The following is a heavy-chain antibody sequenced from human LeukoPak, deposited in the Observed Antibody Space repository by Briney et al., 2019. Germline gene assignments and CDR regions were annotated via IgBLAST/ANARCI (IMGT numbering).Heavy chain of an antibody. CDR2: ISGSGGST. J-gene: IGHJ4*02. D-gene: IGHD6-6*01. V-gene: IGHV3-23*01. Sequence: GGSLRLSCAASGFNFSNYAMSWVRQAPGKGLEWVSAISGSGGSTYYADSVKGRFTISRDNSKNTLYLQMNRLRAEDTAVYYCAKGSSEYSSSSGRDYWGQGTLVTVSS. CDR1: GFNFSNYA. CDR3: AKGSSEYSSSSGRDY.